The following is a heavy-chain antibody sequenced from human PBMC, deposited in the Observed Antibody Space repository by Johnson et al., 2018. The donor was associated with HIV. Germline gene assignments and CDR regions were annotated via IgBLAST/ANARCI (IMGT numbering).Heavy chain of an antibody. CDR2: ISSSGDTM. Sequence: VQLVESGGGVVRPGGSLRLSCATSGFTFDNYGMNWVRQPPGKGLEWVSYISSSGDTMYNADSVKGRFTISRDNAKNSLYLQMNSLRAEDTAVYYCARDSYDISGQQHDAFDIWGQGTMVTVSS. CDR1: GFTFDNYG. V-gene: IGHV3-48*04. D-gene: IGHD3-22*01. CDR3: ARDSYDISGQQHDAFDI. J-gene: IGHJ3*02.